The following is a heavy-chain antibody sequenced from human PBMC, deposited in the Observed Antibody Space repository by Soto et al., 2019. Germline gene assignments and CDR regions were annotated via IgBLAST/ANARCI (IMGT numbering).Heavy chain of an antibody. CDR2: ISSNGSTI. J-gene: IGHJ4*02. V-gene: IGHV3-11*01. CDR3: ASSYGNAWYTY. D-gene: IGHD6-13*01. Sequence: GGSLRLSCAASGFTFSDYYMSWIRQAPGKGLEWVSYISSNGSTIYYADSVKGRFTISRDNSKNTLYLQMSSLRAEDTAVYYCASSYGNAWYTYWGQGIQVTVSS. CDR1: GFTFSDYY.